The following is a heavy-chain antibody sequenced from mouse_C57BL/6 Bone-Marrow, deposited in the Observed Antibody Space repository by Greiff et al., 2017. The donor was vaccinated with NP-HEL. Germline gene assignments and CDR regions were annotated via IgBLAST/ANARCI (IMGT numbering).Heavy chain of an antibody. CDR2: ISSGSSTI. V-gene: IGHV5-17*01. D-gene: IGHD1-1*01. CDR3: ARDYYGSSAPFAY. CDR1: GFTFSDYG. Sequence: EVKVVESGGGLVKPGGSLKLSCAASGFTFSDYGMHWVRQAPEKGLEWVAYISSGSSTIYYADTVKGRFTISRDNAKNTLFLQMTSLRSEDTAMYYCARDYYGSSAPFAYWGQGTLVTVSA. J-gene: IGHJ3*01.